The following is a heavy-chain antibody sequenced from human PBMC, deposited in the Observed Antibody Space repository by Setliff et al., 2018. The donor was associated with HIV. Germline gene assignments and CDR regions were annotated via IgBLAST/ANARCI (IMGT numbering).Heavy chain of an antibody. J-gene: IGHJ3*02. CDR3: SRIRAVALHNAFDI. Sequence: ASVKVSCKTSGYTFTNFAISWVRQAPGQGLEWMGWINGYNGNTNYAQNFQGRVTMTTDTTSSTAYMDLRSLRSADPAMYYCSRIRAVALHNAFDIWVQGTMVTVSS. V-gene: IGHV1-18*01. CDR1: GYTFTNFA. D-gene: IGHD2-15*01. CDR2: INGYNGNT.